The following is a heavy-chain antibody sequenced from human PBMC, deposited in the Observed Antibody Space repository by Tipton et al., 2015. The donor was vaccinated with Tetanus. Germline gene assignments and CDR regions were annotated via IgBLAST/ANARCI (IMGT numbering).Heavy chain of an antibody. CDR3: AGHNWGHPPDGFDY. D-gene: IGHD1-1*01. CDR1: GDSLSGSDSY. CDR2: VYHSGST. V-gene: IGHV4-61*08. J-gene: IGHJ4*02. Sequence: TLSLTCTVSGDSLSGSDSYWSWIPQPPGRGLEWVAYVYHSGSTNYNPSLKSRVTISIDTSKKQFSLKLTSVTAADAAVYYCAGHNWGHPPDGFDYWGQGVLVTVSS.